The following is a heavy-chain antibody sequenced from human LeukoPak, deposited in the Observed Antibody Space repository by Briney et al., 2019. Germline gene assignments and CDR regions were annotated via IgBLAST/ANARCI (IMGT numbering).Heavy chain of an antibody. V-gene: IGHV4-59*01. CDR2: IYNSGST. J-gene: IGHJ5*02. D-gene: IGHD3-16*01. Sequence: SETLSLTCTVSGGSISSYYWSWIRQPPGKGPEWIGYIYNSGSTNYSPSLKSRVTISVDTSKNQFSLKLTSVTAADTAVYYCAKHLTNAYYDMIWFDPWGQGTLVTVSS. CDR1: GGSISSYY. CDR3: AKHLTNAYYDMIWFDP.